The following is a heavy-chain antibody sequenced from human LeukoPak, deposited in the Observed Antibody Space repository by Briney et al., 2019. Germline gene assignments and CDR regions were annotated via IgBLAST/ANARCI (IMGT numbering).Heavy chain of an antibody. CDR1: GGSISSYY. CDR2: IYYSGST. J-gene: IGHJ4*02. D-gene: IGHD3-10*01. V-gene: IGHV4-59*12. Sequence: SETLSLTCTVSGGSISSYYWSWIRQPPGKGLEWIGYIYYSGSTNYNPSLKSRVTISVDTSKNQFSLKLSSVTAADTAVYYCARDRFSGSYYNEVHFDYWGQGTLVTVSS. CDR3: ARDRFSGSYYNEVHFDY.